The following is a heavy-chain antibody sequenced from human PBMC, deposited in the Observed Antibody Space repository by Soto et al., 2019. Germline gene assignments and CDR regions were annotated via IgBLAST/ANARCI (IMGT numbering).Heavy chain of an antibody. J-gene: IGHJ5*02. CDR3: ARGGAGRHLGA. V-gene: IGHV1-18*01. D-gene: IGHD6-6*01. CDR2: VSANNGFT. Sequence: QVSLVQSGGELRRPGASVNVSCRTSGYTFTNFALSWVRQAPGQGLEWIGFVSANNGFTHFAQKFRGRVCVKADTATSAVYLDLRSVSSDDTAVYYCARGGAGRHLGAWGQGTPVAGSS. CDR1: GYTFTNFA.